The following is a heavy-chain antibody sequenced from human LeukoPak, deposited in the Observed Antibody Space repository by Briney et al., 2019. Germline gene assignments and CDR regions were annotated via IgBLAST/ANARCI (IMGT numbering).Heavy chain of an antibody. J-gene: IGHJ3*01. D-gene: IGHD2-8*01. CDR1: GDTFSIYA. CDR3: ASYCSNGVCYRGHAFDV. V-gene: IGHV1-69*06. Sequence: SVKVSCKASGDTFSIYAISWVRQAPGQGLECMGGIIPTLGTTNYAQKFQGRVTITADKSTNTAYMELSSLRSEDTAVYYCASYCSNGVCYRGHAFDVWGQGTMVTVSS. CDR2: IIPTLGTT.